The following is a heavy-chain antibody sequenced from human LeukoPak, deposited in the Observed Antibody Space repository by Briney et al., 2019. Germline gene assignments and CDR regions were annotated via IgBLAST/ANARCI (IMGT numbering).Heavy chain of an antibody. V-gene: IGHV3-21*01. CDR3: ARDLSSYDILTGYAPSGYFDY. CDR1: GFTFSSYS. CDR2: ISSSSSYI. Sequence: GGSLRLSCAASGFTFSSYSMNWVRQAPGKGLAWVSSISSSSSYIYYADSVKGRFTISRDNAKNSLYLQMNSLRAEDTAVYYCARDLSSYDILTGYAPSGYFDYWGQGTLVTVSS. D-gene: IGHD3-9*01. J-gene: IGHJ4*02.